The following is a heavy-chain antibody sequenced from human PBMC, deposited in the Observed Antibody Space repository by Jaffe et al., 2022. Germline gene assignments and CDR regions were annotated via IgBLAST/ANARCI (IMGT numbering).Heavy chain of an antibody. CDR1: GGSISSGSYY. CDR3: ARDNDILTGYYNDYYYYYMDV. J-gene: IGHJ6*03. Sequence: QVQLQESGPGLVKPSQTLSLTCTVSGGSISSGSYYWSWIRQPAGKGLEWIGRIYTSGSTNYNPSLKSRVTISVDTSKNQFSLKLSSVTAADTAVYYCARDNDILTGYYNDYYYYYMDVWGKGTTVTVSS. D-gene: IGHD3-9*01. V-gene: IGHV4-61*02. CDR2: IYTSGST.